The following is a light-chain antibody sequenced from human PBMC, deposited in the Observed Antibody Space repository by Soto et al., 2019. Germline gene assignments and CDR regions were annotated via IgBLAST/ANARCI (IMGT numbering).Light chain of an antibody. CDR1: SSNIGSNY. CDR3: GTWDSSLSAVV. V-gene: IGLV1-51*01. J-gene: IGLJ2*01. CDR2: DSN. Sequence: QSVLTQPPSVSAAPGQTVTISCSGSSSNIGSNYVSWYQHLPGTAPKLLIYDSNKRPSGIPDRFSGSKSGTSATLGITGLQTGDEADYYCGTWDSSLSAVVFGGGTKLTVL.